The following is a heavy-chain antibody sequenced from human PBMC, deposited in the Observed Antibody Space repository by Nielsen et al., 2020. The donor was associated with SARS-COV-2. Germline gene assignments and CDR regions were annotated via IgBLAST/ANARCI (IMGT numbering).Heavy chain of an antibody. CDR3: GAGGFGESYGSTEYYFDY. Sequence: ASVKVSCKASGYTFTGYYMHWVRQAPGQGLEWMGWINPNSGGTNYAQKFQGWVTMTRDTSISTAYMELSRLRSDDTAVYYCGAGGFGESYGSTEYYFDYWGQGTLVTVSS. V-gene: IGHV1-2*04. D-gene: IGHD3-10*01. CDR1: GYTFTGYY. CDR2: INPNSGGT. J-gene: IGHJ4*02.